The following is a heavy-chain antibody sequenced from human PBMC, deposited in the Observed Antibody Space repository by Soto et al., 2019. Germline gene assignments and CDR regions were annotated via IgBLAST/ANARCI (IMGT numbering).Heavy chain of an antibody. J-gene: IGHJ4*02. D-gene: IGHD2-2*01. CDR2: ITSSSGT. Sequence: EVQLVESGGGLVQPGGSLRLSCAASGFTFSTHSMNWVRQAPGKGLEWISYITSSSGTMYADSVKGRFTISRDNAKNSLYLQMNRLGVEDTAVYFCVGEVGFQLIYWGQGTLVTVSS. CDR1: GFTFSTHS. V-gene: IGHV3-48*01. CDR3: VGEVGFQLIY.